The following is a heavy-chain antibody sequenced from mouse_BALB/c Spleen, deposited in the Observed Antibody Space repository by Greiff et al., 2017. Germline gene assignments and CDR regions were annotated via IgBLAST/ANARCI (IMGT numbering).Heavy chain of an antibody. CDR3: ARQGGSLQLWYFDV. V-gene: IGHV5-6*01. CDR1: GFTFSSYG. CDR2: ISSGGSYT. D-gene: IGHD6-2*01. Sequence: EVQRVESGGDLVKPGGSLKLSCAASGFTFSSYGMSWVRQTPDKRLEWVATISSGGSYTYYPDSVKGRFTISRDNAKNTLYLQMSSLKSEDTAMYYCARQGGSLQLWYFDVWGAGTTVTVSS. J-gene: IGHJ1*01.